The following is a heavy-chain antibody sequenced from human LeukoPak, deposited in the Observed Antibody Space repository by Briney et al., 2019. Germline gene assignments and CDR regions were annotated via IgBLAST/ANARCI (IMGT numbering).Heavy chain of an antibody. CDR2: ISSSSSYI. CDR1: GFTFSSYS. J-gene: IGHJ2*01. V-gene: IGHV3-21*01. Sequence: GGSLRLSCAASGFTFSSYSMTWVRQAPGKGLEWVSSISSSSSYIYYADSVKGRFTISRDNAKNSLYLQMNSLRAEDTAVYYCARDRPLYWYFDLWGRGTLVTVSS. CDR3: ARDRPLYWYFDL.